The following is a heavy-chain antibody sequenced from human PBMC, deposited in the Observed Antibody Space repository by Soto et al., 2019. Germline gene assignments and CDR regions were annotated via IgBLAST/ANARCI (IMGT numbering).Heavy chain of an antibody. J-gene: IGHJ4*02. D-gene: IGHD4-17*01. CDR1: GGSISSSSYY. V-gene: IGHV4-39*01. CDR2: IYYSGST. CDR3: AAVYGDPDY. Sequence: TVSGGSISSSSYYWGWIRQPPGKGLEWIGSIYYSGSTYYNPSLKSRVTISVDTSKNQFSLKLSSVTAADTAVYYCAAVYGDPDYWGQGTLVTVSS.